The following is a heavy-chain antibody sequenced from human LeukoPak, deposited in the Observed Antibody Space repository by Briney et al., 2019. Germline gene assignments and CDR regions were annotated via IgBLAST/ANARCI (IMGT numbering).Heavy chain of an antibody. V-gene: IGHV3-66*01. CDR1: GFTVSSNY. CDR3: ARDRADGYNYGDYFDN. CDR2: IYGSSRT. D-gene: IGHD5-18*01. J-gene: IGHJ4*02. Sequence: GGSLRLSCAASGFTVSSNYMSWVRQAPGKGLEWVSVIYGSSRTYYADSVKGRFTISRDNSKNTVYLQMDSLRAEDTAVYYCARDRADGYNYGDYFDNWGQGTLVTVSS.